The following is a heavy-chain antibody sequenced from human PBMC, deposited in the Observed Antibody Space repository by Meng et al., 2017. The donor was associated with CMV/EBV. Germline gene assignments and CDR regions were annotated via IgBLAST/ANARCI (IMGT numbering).Heavy chain of an antibody. D-gene: IGHD6-6*01. CDR2: INPSGGST. J-gene: IGHJ4*02. CDR3: ARGSLEGQLADISLDY. CDR1: GYTFTSYY. V-gene: IGHV1-46*01. Sequence: ASVKVSCKASGYTFTSYYMHWVRQAPGQGLEWMGIINPSGGSTSYAQKFQGRVTMTRDTSTSTVYMELSSLRSEDTAVYYCARGSLEGQLADISLDYWGQGTLVTVSS.